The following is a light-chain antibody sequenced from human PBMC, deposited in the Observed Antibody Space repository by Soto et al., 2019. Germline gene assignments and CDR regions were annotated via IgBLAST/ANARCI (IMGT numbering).Light chain of an antibody. CDR3: QQYNNWHPLT. CDR2: DAS. J-gene: IGKJ4*01. V-gene: IGKV3D-15*01. CDR1: QSVSIN. Sequence: EIVMTQSPATLSVSPGERANLSCRASQSVSINLAWYQQKPGQAPRLLIYDASTRATGIPARFSGSGSGTEFTLTISSLQSKDFAVYYCQQYNNWHPLTFGGGTKVDIK.